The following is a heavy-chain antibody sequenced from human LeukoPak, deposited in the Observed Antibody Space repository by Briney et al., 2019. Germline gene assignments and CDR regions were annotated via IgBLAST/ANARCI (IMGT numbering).Heavy chain of an antibody. Sequence: ASVKVSCKASGYTFTGYYMHWVRQAPGQGLEWMGWINPNSGGTNYAQKFQGRVTMTRDTSISTAYMELSRLRSDDTAVYYCAREDPHGGNYQIDYWGQGTLVTVSS. CDR2: INPNSGGT. J-gene: IGHJ4*02. CDR3: AREDPHGGNYQIDY. CDR1: GYTFTGYY. V-gene: IGHV1-2*02. D-gene: IGHD4-23*01.